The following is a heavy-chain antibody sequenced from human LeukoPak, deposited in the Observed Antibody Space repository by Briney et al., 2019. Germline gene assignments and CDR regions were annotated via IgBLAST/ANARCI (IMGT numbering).Heavy chain of an antibody. CDR2: IKGDGSEK. V-gene: IGHV3-7*01. D-gene: IGHD1-26*01. CDR1: GFTFSTYW. Sequence: GGSLRLSCAASGFTFSTYWMTWVRQAPGKGLEWVANIKGDGSEKYHGDSVTGRFTISRDNAKNSLYLQMNSLRAEDTAIYYCASYRVSHGMDVWGQGTTVTVSS. CDR3: ASYRVSHGMDV. J-gene: IGHJ6*02.